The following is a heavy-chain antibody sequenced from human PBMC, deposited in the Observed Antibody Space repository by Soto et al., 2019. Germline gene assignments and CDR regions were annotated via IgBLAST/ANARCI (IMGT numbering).Heavy chain of an antibody. D-gene: IGHD3-10*01. J-gene: IGHJ4*02. CDR1: GYTLTELS. V-gene: IGHV1-24*01. CDR2: FDPEDGET. Sequence: QVQLVQSGAEVKKPGASVKVSCKVSGYTLTELSMHWVRQAPGKGLEWMGGFDPEDGETIYAQKFQGRVTMTKDTSTDTAYMELSSLRSEDTAVYYCATDFSGLYWSAYWGQGTLVTVSS. CDR3: ATDFSGLYWSAY.